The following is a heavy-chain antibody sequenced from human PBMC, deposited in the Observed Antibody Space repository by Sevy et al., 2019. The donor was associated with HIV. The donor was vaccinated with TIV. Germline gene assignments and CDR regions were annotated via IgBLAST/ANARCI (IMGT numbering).Heavy chain of an antibody. CDR3: ANHYDSSRYYIFQH. J-gene: IGHJ1*01. CDR1: GGSITSHY. D-gene: IGHD3-22*01. CDR2: IHYSGST. V-gene: IGHV4-59*11. Sequence: SETLSLTCTVSGGSITSHYWSWIRQPPGKGLEWIGYIHYSGSTNYNPSLKSRVTISADTSKNQFSLRLSSVTAADAAVYYCANHYDSSRYYIFQHWGQGTLVTVSS.